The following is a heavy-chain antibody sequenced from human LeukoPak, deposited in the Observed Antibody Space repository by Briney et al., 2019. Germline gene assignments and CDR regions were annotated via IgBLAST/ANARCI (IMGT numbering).Heavy chain of an antibody. J-gene: IGHJ5*02. D-gene: IGHD3-9*01. CDR2: IYYSGST. Sequence: SETLSLTCTVSGGSISSYYWSWIRQPPGKGLEWIGYIYYSGSTNYNPSLKSRVTISVDTSKNQFSLKLSSVTAADTAVYYCASQPSYYDILTGYYKTGWFDPWGQGTLVTVSS. CDR1: GGSISSYY. CDR3: ASQPSYYDILTGYYKTGWFDP. V-gene: IGHV4-59*12.